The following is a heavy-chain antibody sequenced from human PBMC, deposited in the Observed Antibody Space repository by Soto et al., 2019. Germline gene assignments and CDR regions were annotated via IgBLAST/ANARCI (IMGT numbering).Heavy chain of an antibody. CDR1: RYSFSDYE. CDR3: ARGGYSSSWRLDY. Sequence: QVQLVQSGAEVKKPGSSVKVSCKASRYSFSDYEINWVRQAAGQGLEWMGGIMPFIAKTDYAQKFQDRVTITADESTSTAYMELSSLRSDDTAVYYCARGGYSSSWRLDYWGQGTLITVSS. D-gene: IGHD6-13*01. V-gene: IGHV1-69*01. CDR2: IMPFIAKT. J-gene: IGHJ4*02.